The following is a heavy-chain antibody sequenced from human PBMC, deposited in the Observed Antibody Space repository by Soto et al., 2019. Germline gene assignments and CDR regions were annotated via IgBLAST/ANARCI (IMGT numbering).Heavy chain of an antibody. V-gene: IGHV3-9*01. D-gene: IGHD2-8*01. Sequence: PGGSLRLSCVVSGFTFDDSSMHWVRQAPGKGLEWVSGISWNGGNMDYADSVKGRFTISRDNAKNSLFLQMHSLRPEDTAVYYCAKDRSGVLYAEGGIDVCGQGTTVTVSS. J-gene: IGHJ6*02. CDR3: AKDRSGVLYAEGGIDV. CDR2: ISWNGGNM. CDR1: GFTFDDSS.